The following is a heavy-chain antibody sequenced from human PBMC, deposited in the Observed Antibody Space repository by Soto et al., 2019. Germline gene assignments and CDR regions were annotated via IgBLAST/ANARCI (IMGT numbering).Heavy chain of an antibody. D-gene: IGHD6-19*01. V-gene: IGHV1-69*12. CDR2: ITPILDTP. J-gene: IGHJ2*01. CDR3: AKVTSGAVYWYFDL. CDR1: GGTFRSHA. Sequence: QVQLVQSGAEVKKPGSSVKVSCKASGGTFRSHAISWVRQAPGQGLERIGGITPILDTPPNAQNFQGRVTITADESTRTGYMELSSLRSEDTAVYYCAKVTSGAVYWYFDLWGRGTLVTVSS.